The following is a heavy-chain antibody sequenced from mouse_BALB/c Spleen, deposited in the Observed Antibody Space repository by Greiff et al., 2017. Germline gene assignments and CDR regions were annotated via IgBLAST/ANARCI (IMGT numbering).Heavy chain of an antibody. CDR1: GYTFTNYG. D-gene: IGHD2-3*01. J-gene: IGHJ4*01. V-gene: IGHV9-3-1*01. Sequence: LVESGPELKKPGETVKISCKASGYTFTNYGMNWVKQAPGKGLKWMGWINTYTGEPTYADDFKGRFAFSLETSASTAYLQINNLKNEDTATYFCARGGMDFAMDYWGQGTSVTVSS. CDR3: ARGGMDFAMDY. CDR2: INTYTGEP.